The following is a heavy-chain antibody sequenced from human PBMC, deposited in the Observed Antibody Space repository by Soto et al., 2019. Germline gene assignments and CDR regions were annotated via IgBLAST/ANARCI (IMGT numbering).Heavy chain of an antibody. V-gene: IGHV3-30-3*01. D-gene: IGHD3-22*01. CDR1: GFTFTNYA. Sequence: QVQLVESGGGVVQPGKSLRLSCAASGFTFTNYAMHWVRQAPGKGLEWVAVISYDGSNNYYADSVKGRFTISRANYNNTMYLQMNSLRADDTAAYYCARSYYYDSSGHYSGPGYYFDYWGQGTLVTVSS. CDR3: ARSYYYDSSGHYSGPGYYFDY. CDR2: ISYDGSNN. J-gene: IGHJ4*02.